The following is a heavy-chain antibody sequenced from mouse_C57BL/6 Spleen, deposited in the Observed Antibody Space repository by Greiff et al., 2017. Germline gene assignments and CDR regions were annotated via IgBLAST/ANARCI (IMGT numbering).Heavy chain of an antibody. CDR2: IHPNSGST. CDR3: ARPGYYAMDY. D-gene: IGHD4-1*01. Sequence: QVQLQQPGAELVKPGASVKLSCKASGYTFTSYWMHWVKQRPGRGLEWIGMIHPNSGSTNYNEKFKSKATLTVDKSSSTAYMQLSSLTSEDSAVYYCARPGYYAMDYWGQGTSVTVSS. CDR1: GYTFTSYW. V-gene: IGHV1-64*01. J-gene: IGHJ4*01.